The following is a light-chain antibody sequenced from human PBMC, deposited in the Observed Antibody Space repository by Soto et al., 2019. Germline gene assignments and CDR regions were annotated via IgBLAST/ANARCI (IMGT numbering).Light chain of an antibody. Sequence: QSVLTQPASVSGSPGQLITISCPGTSSDFGGYNSVSWYQQHPGKAPKLMIYEVSNRPSGVSNRFSGSKSGNTASLTISGRQAEDEADYYCSSYTSISTLVVFGGGTKLTV. J-gene: IGLJ2*01. CDR2: EVS. V-gene: IGLV2-14*01. CDR3: SSYTSISTLVV. CDR1: SSDFGGYNS.